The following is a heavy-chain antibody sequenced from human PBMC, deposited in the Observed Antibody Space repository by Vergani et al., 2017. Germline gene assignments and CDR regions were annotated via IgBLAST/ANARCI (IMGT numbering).Heavy chain of an antibody. CDR1: GFTFSSYS. V-gene: IGHV3-21*01. D-gene: IGHD5-12*01. CDR2: ISSSSSYI. CDR3: AREQAGSGYPRTFDY. J-gene: IGHJ4*02. Sequence: EVQLVESGGGLVKPGGSLRLSCAASGFTFSSYSMNWVRQAPGKGLEWVSSISSSSSYIYYAASVKGQFTISRDNAKNSLYLQMNSLIAEDTPVYYCAREQAGSGYPRTFDYWGQGTLVTVSS.